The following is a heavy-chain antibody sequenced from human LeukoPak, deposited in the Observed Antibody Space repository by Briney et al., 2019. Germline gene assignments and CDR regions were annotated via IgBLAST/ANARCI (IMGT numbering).Heavy chain of an antibody. V-gene: IGHV1-18*01. CDR3: ARLGITMVRGVIITLDNWFDP. D-gene: IGHD3-10*01. J-gene: IGHJ5*02. CDR2: INAYNGNT. Sequence: ASVKVSCKASGYTFTSYGISWVRQAPGQGLEWLGWINAYNGNTNYAQKLQGRVTMTTDTSTSTAYMELRSLRSDDTAVYYCARLGITMVRGVIITLDNWFDPWGQGTLVTVSS. CDR1: GYTFTSYG.